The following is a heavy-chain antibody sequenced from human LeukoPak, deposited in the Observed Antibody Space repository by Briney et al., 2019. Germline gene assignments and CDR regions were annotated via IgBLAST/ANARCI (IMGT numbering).Heavy chain of an antibody. V-gene: IGHV3-33*01. CDR2: IWYDGSNK. Sequence: GGSLRLSCAASGLTFSSYGMHWVRQAPGKGLEWVAVIWYDGSNKYYADSVKGRFTISRDNSKNTLYLQMNSLRSDDTAVYYCARDYDYVWERYRYPGDYWGQGTLVTVSS. D-gene: IGHD3-16*02. J-gene: IGHJ4*02. CDR1: GLTFSSYG. CDR3: ARDYDYVWERYRYPGDY.